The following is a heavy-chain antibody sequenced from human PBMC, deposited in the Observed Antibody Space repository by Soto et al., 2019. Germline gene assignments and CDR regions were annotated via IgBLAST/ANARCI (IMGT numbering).Heavy chain of an antibody. CDR2: TGGSGGNT. D-gene: IGHD3-3*01. J-gene: IGHJ4*02. CDR1: GFTFSSYA. CDR3: VKDPYDLHPFTY. V-gene: IGHV3-23*01. Sequence: GGSLRLSCAASGFTFSSYAMSWVRQAPGKGLEWVSGTGGSGGNTYYADSVKGRFTISRDNSKNTLYLQMNSLRAGDTAVYYCVKDPYDLHPFTYWGQGTLVTVSS.